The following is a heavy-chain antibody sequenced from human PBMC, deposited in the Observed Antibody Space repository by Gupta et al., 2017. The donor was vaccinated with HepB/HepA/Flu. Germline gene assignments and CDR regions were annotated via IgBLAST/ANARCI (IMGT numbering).Heavy chain of an antibody. V-gene: IGHV3-53*01. CDR3: ARLFDFWSGFPPDGFDI. CDR2: SHGDGRT. J-gene: IGHJ3*02. D-gene: IGHD3-3*01. CDR1: GLSVSGDS. Sequence: EVQLVESGGGLIQPGGSLRLSCVASGLSVSGDSMSWVRQAPGTGLECVSVSHGDGRTYYTGSVEGRFTISRDSSRNRLYLDMNNLRDEDTAVYYCARLFDFWSGFPPDGFDIWGPGTRVTVSS.